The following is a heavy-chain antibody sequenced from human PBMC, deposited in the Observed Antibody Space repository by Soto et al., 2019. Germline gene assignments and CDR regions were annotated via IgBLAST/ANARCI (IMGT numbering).Heavy chain of an antibody. CDR2: ISARGDT. V-gene: IGHV3-23*01. CDR3: AKPGPVTARIRFDY. CDR1: GFTFYAYA. Sequence: EVQLLESGGGSAQPGGSLRLSCAGSGFTFYAYAMSWVRQAPGKGLEWVSGISARGDTKYIESLKGRFTISRDNSRNTLYLQMNSLRPDDTAVYYCAKPGPVTARIRFDYWGQGALVTVSS. J-gene: IGHJ4*02. D-gene: IGHD2-21*02.